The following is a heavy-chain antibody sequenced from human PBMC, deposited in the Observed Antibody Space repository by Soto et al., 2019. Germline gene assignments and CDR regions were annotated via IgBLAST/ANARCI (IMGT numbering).Heavy chain of an antibody. V-gene: IGHV1-69*06. J-gene: IGHJ4*02. D-gene: IGHD2-21*02. CDR2: LIHLFATA. CDR3: ASKAACGGDCYAFDA. CDR1: GGIFSSNT. Sequence: QVYLVQSGAEVKKPGSSVKISCKASGGIFSSNTINWVRQAAGQGLEWLGGLIHLFATANYAEKFQGRVTITADKSTNTEYMVLTSLRSEDTVVYYSASKAACGGDCYAFDAWGQGTLVSVSS.